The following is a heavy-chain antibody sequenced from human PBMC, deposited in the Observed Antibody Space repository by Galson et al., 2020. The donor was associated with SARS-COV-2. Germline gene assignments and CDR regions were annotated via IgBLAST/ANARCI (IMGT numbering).Heavy chain of an antibody. CDR1: GGSMSTSNYY. CDR3: ARHPNYKYLHASAGNYDYNMDV. D-gene: IGHD1-1*01. J-gene: IGHJ6*03. Sequence: ASETLSLTCVVSGGSMSTSNYYWGWFRQPPGKGLEWMGSIFYSGIKYNNPSLESRVTISADPSRGQFSLKLTSVTADDTAVYFCARHPNYKYLHASAGNYDYNMDVWGQGTTVTVSS. V-gene: IGHV4-39*01. CDR2: IFYSGIK.